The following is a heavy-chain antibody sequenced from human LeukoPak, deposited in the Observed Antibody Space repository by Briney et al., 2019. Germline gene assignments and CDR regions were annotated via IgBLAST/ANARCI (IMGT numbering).Heavy chain of an antibody. CDR3: ARDFTAAGTGFFDY. CDR1: GFTFSSYA. D-gene: IGHD6-13*01. Sequence: GRSLRLSCAASGFTFSSYAMHWVRQAPGKGLEWVAVISYDGSNKYYADSVKGRFTISRDNSKNTLYLQMNSLRAEDTAVYYCARDFTAAGTGFFDYWGQGTLVTVSS. J-gene: IGHJ4*02. V-gene: IGHV3-30-3*01. CDR2: ISYDGSNK.